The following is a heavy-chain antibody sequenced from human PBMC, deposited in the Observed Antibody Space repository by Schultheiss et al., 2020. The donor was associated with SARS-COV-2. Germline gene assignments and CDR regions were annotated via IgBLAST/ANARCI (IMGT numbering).Heavy chain of an antibody. Sequence: GESLKISCVGSGFTFSSYSMNWVRQAPGKGLEWVAVISYDGSNKYYADSVKGRFTISRDNSKNTLYLQMNSLRAEDTAVYYCARAGPQDWFDPWGQGTLVTVSS. V-gene: IGHV3-30*03. CDR3: ARAGPQDWFDP. CDR2: ISYDGSNK. CDR1: GFTFSSYS. J-gene: IGHJ5*02.